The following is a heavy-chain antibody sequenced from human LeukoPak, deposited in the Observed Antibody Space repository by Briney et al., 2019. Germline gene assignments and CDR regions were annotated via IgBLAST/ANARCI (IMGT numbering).Heavy chain of an antibody. D-gene: IGHD3-22*01. V-gene: IGHV3-23*01. CDR2: VSGSGGST. Sequence: GGSLRLSCAASGFTFISYSMSWVRQAPGKGLEWVSAVSGSGGSTYYADSVKGRFTISRDNSKTTLYLQMNSLRAEDTAVYYCAKEDSITMIVVVIDYWGQGTLVTVSS. J-gene: IGHJ4*02. CDR1: GFTFISYS. CDR3: AKEDSITMIVVVIDY.